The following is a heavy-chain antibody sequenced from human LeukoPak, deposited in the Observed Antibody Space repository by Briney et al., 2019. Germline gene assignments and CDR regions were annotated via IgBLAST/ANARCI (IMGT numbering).Heavy chain of an antibody. J-gene: IGHJ6*02. CDR1: GFTFDDYA. V-gene: IGHV3-9*01. CDR2: ISWNSGSI. Sequence: PGGSLRLSCAASGFTFDDYAMHWVRQAPGKGLEWVSGISWNSGSIGYADSVKGRFTISRDNAKSSLYLQMNSLRAEDTAVYYCARDGQWLVLNSYYYYGMDVWGQGTTVTVSS. CDR3: ARDGQWLVLNSYYYYGMDV. D-gene: IGHD6-19*01.